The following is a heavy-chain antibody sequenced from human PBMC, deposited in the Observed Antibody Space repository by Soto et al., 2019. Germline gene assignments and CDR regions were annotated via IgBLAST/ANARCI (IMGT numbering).Heavy chain of an antibody. D-gene: IGHD3-9*01. J-gene: IGHJ6*02. CDR2: IIPIFGTA. CDR3: ARDFVFRYVDWLPSTSRPNYYYGMDV. CDR1: GGTFSNYA. Sequence: QVQLVQSGAEVKKPGSSVKVSCKASGGTFSNYAINWVRQAPGQGLEWMGGIIPIFGTANYAQKFQGRVTITADKSTSTAYMELSSLRSEDPAVYYCARDFVFRYVDWLPSTSRPNYYYGMDVLGQVTTVTVSS. V-gene: IGHV1-69*06.